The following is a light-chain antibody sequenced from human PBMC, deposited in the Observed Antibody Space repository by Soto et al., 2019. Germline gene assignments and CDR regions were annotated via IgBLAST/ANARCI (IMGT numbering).Light chain of an antibody. CDR1: SSDIGSYDY. V-gene: IGLV2-11*01. CDR2: DVN. CDR3: FSYAGSSTFI. J-gene: IGLJ2*01. Sequence: QSALTQPRSVSGSPGQSVTISCTGTSSDIGSYDYVSWYQQHPGKAPQLIINDVNKRPSGVPDRFSGFKSGNTASLTISGLQADDEAYYYCFSYAGSSTFIFGGGTKVTVL.